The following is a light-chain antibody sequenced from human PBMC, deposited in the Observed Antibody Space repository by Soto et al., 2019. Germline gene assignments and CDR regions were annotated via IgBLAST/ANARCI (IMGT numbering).Light chain of an antibody. CDR3: SSYTTSSTLVV. Sequence: QSALTQPASVSGSPGQSITISCTGTSSDVGGYNYVSWYQQQPGKAPKVMIYDVSHRPSGVSNRFSGSKSGNTASLTISGLRSEDEADYYCSSYTTSSTLVVFGGGTKLTVL. J-gene: IGLJ2*01. V-gene: IGLV2-14*01. CDR1: SSDVGGYNY. CDR2: DVS.